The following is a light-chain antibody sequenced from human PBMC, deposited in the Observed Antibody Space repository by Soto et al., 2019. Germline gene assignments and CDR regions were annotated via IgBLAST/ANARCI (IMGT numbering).Light chain of an antibody. CDR1: QAISNN. J-gene: IGKJ5*01. CDR3: QQVNSYPFT. Sequence: IQLTQSPSSLSTSVGDRVTITCRASQAISNNLAWYQQKPGEAPKLLIYAASTLQSGVPSRFSGSGSGSDFTLTISSLQPEDFATYYCQQVNSYPFTFGQGTRLEIK. V-gene: IGKV1-9*01. CDR2: AAS.